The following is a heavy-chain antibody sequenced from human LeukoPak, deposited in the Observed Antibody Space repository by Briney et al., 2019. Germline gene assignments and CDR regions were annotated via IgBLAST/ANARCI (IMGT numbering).Heavy chain of an antibody. J-gene: IGHJ4*02. CDR2: ISGSGGST. Sequence: PGGSLRLSCAASGFTFSSYAMSWVRQAPGKGLEWVSAISGSGGSTYYADSVKGRFTISRDNSKNTLYLQMNSLRAEDTAVYYCAKEPYYDILTGPYFDYWGQGTLVTVSS. V-gene: IGHV3-23*01. CDR1: GFTFSSYA. CDR3: AKEPYYDILTGPYFDY. D-gene: IGHD3-9*01.